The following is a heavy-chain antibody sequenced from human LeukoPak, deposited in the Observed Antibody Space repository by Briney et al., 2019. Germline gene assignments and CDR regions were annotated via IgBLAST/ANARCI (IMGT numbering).Heavy chain of an antibody. Sequence: GGSLRLSCAASGFTFSSYWMHWVRQAPGKGLVWVSRINTDGSSTSYADSVKGRFTISRDNAKNTLYLQMNSLRAEDTAVYYCARGEYSSSSIALDPWGQGTLVTVSS. J-gene: IGHJ5*02. D-gene: IGHD6-6*01. CDR3: ARGEYSSSSIALDP. CDR1: GFTFSSYW. V-gene: IGHV3-74*01. CDR2: INTDGSST.